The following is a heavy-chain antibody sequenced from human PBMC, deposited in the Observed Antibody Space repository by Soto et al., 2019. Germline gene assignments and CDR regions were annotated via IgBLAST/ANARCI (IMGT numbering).Heavy chain of an antibody. CDR2: ISGSGGST. CDR1: GFTFSGYA. Sequence: GGSLRLSCPASGFTFSGYAMSWVRQAPGKGLEWVSAISGSGGSTYYADSVKGRFTISRDNSKNTLYLQMNSLRAEDTAVYYCAKVQLWPYGMDVWGQGTTVTVSS. J-gene: IGHJ6*02. D-gene: IGHD5-18*01. CDR3: AKVQLWPYGMDV. V-gene: IGHV3-23*01.